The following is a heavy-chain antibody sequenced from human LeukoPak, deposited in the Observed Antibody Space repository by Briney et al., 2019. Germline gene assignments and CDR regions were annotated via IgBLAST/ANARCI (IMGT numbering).Heavy chain of an antibody. CDR3: ESHTSCFL. J-gene: IGHJ4*02. CDR2: INPNSGGT. CDR1: GYTFTGYY. Sequence: GASVKVSCKASGYTFTGYYIHWVRQAPGQGLEWMGRINPNSGGTNYAQKFQGRVTMTRDTSINTAYMDLSGLTSDDTAVYYCESHTSCFLWGQGTLVTVSS. V-gene: IGHV1-2*06. D-gene: IGHD2-2*01.